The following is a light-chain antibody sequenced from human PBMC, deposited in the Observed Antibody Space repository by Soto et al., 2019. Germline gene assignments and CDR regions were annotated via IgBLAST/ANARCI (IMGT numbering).Light chain of an antibody. V-gene: IGKV3-15*01. Sequence: EIVLTQSPATLSVSPGERASLSCRASQTVGTKLAWYQQKPGQAPSLLIYGASTRASGIPARFSGSGSGTEFTLTITGLQSEDFAVYSCQQYNEWPPLTFGPGTKVETK. J-gene: IGKJ3*01. CDR1: QTVGTK. CDR2: GAS. CDR3: QQYNEWPPLT.